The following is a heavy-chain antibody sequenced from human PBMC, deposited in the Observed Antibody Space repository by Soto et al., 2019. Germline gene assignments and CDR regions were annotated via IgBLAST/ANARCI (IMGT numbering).Heavy chain of an antibody. V-gene: IGHV3-21*06. CDR1: GFTVSSYS. J-gene: IGHJ4*02. CDR3: ARDRSGSSFDY. Sequence: GGSLRLSCAASGFTVSSYSMNWVRQAPGKGLEWVSSISSSSSYIYYADSVKGRFTISRDNAKNSLYLQMNSLRAEDTAVDSCARDRSGSSFDYWGQGTMVTVSS. D-gene: IGHD1-26*01. CDR2: ISSSSSYI.